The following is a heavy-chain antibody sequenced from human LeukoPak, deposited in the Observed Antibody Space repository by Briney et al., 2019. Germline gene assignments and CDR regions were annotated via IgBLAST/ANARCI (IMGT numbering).Heavy chain of an antibody. J-gene: IGHJ4*02. Sequence: SQTLSLTCTVSGGSISSGDYSWSWLRQPPGKGLEWIGYIYYSGSTYYNPSLESRVTISVDTSTNQSSLKLSSVTAADTAVYYCARESPHYYDSSGYNYFDYWGQGTLVTVSS. V-gene: IGHV4-30-4*01. CDR2: IYYSGST. CDR3: ARESPHYYDSSGYNYFDY. CDR1: GGSISSGDYS. D-gene: IGHD3-22*01.